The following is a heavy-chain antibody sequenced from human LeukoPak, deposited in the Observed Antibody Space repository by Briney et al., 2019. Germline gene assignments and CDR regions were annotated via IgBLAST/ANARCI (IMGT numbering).Heavy chain of an antibody. CDR3: AIDSSSSTAGY. CDR1: GFTFSSYA. CDR2: ISGSGGST. D-gene: IGHD6-6*01. Sequence: GGSLRLSCAASGFTFSSYAMSWVRHAPGTGLEWVSAISGSGGSTYYADSVKGRFTISRDNSKNTLYLQMNSLRAEDTAVYYCAIDSSSSTAGYWGQGTLVTVSS. J-gene: IGHJ4*02. V-gene: IGHV3-23*01.